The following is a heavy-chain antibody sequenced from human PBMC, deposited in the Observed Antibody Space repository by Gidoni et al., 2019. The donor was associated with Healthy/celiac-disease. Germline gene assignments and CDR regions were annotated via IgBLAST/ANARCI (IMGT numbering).Heavy chain of an antibody. CDR3: ARASLTGRLDY. J-gene: IGHJ4*02. CDR2: INHSGST. V-gene: IGHV4-34*01. D-gene: IGHD3-9*01. CDR1: GGSFSGYY. Sequence: QVQLQQWGAGLLKPSETLSLTCAVYGGSFSGYYWSWIRQPPGKGLEWIGEINHSGSTNYNPSLKSRVTISVDTSKNQFSLKLSSVTAADTAVYYCARASLTGRLDYWGQGTLVTVSS.